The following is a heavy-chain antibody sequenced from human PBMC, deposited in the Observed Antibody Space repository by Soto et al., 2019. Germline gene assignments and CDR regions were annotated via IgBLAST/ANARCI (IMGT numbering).Heavy chain of an antibody. CDR1: GGSIISYY. CDR3: ARHVFAPGGRWFGP. D-gene: IGHD2-15*01. CDR2: IHYSGST. Sequence: SETLSLTCTVSGGSIISYYWSWIRQPPGKGLEWIGYIHYSGSTNYNPSLKSRVTISFDMSKNQFSLKLSSVTAADTALYFCARHVFAPGGRWFGPWGPGLLVTVSS. V-gene: IGHV4-59*08. J-gene: IGHJ5*02.